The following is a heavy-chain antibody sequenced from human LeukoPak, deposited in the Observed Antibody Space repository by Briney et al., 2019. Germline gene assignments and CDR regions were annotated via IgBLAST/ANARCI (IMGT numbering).Heavy chain of an antibody. CDR2: INSDGSST. CDR1: GFTFSNSW. Sequence: GGSLRLSCAASGFTFSNSWMHWVRQAPGKGLVWVSRINSDGSSTTYADSVKGRFTTSTDIAKNTLYLQMNSLRAEDTAVYYCARADWSYLLDSWGQGTLVTVSS. CDR3: ARADWSYLLDS. D-gene: IGHD1-26*01. V-gene: IGHV3-74*01. J-gene: IGHJ4*02.